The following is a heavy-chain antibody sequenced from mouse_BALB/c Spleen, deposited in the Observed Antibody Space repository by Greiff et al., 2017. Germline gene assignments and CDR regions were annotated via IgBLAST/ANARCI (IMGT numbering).Heavy chain of an antibody. Sequence: QVQLQQSGAELVRPGTSVKISCKASGYAFTNYWLGWVKQRPGHGLEWIGDIYPGSGNTYYNEKFKGKATLTADKSSSTAYMQLSSLTSEDSAVYFCARRGGVRGYFDYWGQGTTLTVSS. CDR3: ARRGGVRGYFDY. J-gene: IGHJ2*01. CDR2: IYPGSGNT. V-gene: IGHV1-63*01. D-gene: IGHD2-14*01. CDR1: GYAFTNYW.